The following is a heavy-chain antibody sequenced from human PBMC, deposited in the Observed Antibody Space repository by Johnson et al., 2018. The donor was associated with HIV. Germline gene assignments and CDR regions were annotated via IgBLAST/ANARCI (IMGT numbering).Heavy chain of an antibody. J-gene: IGHJ3*02. V-gene: IGHV3-30*02. CDR1: GFTFDDYA. CDR2: IRYDGDNE. CDR3: AKDQWYNWNYVSPDAFYI. D-gene: IGHD1-7*01. Sequence: QVQLVESGGGLVQPGRSLRLSCAASGFTFDDYAMHWVRQAPGKGLEWVAFIRYDGDNEYYGDSVKGRFTISRDNSKNTLYLQMNRLRAEDTAVYYCAKDQWYNWNYVSPDAFYIWGQGTMVTVSS.